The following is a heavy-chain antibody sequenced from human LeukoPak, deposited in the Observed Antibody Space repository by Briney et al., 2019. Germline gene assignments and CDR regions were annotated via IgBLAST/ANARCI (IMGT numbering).Heavy chain of an antibody. CDR1: GFTFSSHS. J-gene: IGHJ3*02. Sequence: GGSLRLSCAASGFTFSSHSMNWVRQAPGKGLEGVSYISSTSSTIYYADSVRGRFTISRDNAKNSLYLQMNSLRADDTAVYYCARDRTADAFDIWGQGTMVTVSS. CDR2: ISSTSSTI. D-gene: IGHD2-2*01. V-gene: IGHV3-48*01. CDR3: ARDRTADAFDI.